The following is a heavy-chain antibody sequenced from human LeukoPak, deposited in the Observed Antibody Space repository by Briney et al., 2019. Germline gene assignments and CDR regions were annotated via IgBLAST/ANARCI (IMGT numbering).Heavy chain of an antibody. V-gene: IGHV3-7*01. CDR2: MNQDGSEK. Sequence: GGSLRLSCAASGFSFSHYWMTWVRQAPGRGLEWVANMNQDGSEKYYVDSVKGRLTIDRDNAKNLLFLQMNSLRVEDTAVYYCARDFSGRPNWLDPWGQGTLVSVSS. D-gene: IGHD6-19*01. CDR3: ARDFSGRPNWLDP. J-gene: IGHJ5*02. CDR1: GFSFSHYW.